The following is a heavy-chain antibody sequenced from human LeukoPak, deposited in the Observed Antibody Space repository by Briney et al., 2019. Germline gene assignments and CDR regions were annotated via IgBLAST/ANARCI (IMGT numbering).Heavy chain of an antibody. D-gene: IGHD6-19*01. CDR3: VRETFIAMVGSHALDI. Sequence: PGGSLRLSCAASGFTFSSYSMNWVRQAPGKGLEWVSSISSSSSYIYYADSVRGRFTISRDNAKNMLYLQMSGLNAEDTAVYYCVRETFIAMVGSHALDIWGQGTMVTVSS. J-gene: IGHJ3*02. CDR2: ISSSSSYI. V-gene: IGHV3-21*01. CDR1: GFTFSSYS.